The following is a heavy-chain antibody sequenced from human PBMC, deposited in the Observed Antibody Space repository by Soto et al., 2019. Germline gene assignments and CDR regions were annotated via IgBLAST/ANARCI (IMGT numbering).Heavy chain of an antibody. Sequence: EVYLAQSGAEVKKPGESLKISCKGSGYNFNRYWIGWVRQMRGKGLEWMGVIYPGDSDTRYSPSLQGQVTISADKSSSAAYLQWSSLQASDTATYYCARSLVNGTYEAFDIWGQGTMVTVSS. J-gene: IGHJ3*02. V-gene: IGHV5-51*03. CDR3: ARSLVNGTYEAFDI. D-gene: IGHD6-13*01. CDR1: GYNFNRYW. CDR2: IYPGDSDT.